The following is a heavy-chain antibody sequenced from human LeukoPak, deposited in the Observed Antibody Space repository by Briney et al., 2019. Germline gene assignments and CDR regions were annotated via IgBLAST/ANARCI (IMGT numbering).Heavy chain of an antibody. CDR2: ITYSGNT. V-gene: IGHV4-34*01. J-gene: IGHJ4*02. CDR1: GESFSGYY. D-gene: IGHD3-22*01. Sequence: PSETLSLTCTVYGESFSGYYYTWIRQPPGKGLEWIAEITYSGNTNNNPSLKSRVTISVDTSKNQFSLKLSSVTAADTAVYYCARLSPNYYDSSGILDYWGQGTLVTVSS. CDR3: ARLSPNYYDSSGILDY.